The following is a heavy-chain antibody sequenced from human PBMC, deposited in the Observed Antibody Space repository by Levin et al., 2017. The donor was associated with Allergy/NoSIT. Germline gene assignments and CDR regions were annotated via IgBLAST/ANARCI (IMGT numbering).Heavy chain of an antibody. D-gene: IGHD3-10*01. CDR2: ISWNSGSI. V-gene: IGHV3-9*01. Sequence: SLKISCAASGFTFDDYAMHWVRQAPGKGLEWVSGISWNSGSIGYADSVKGRFTISRDNAKNSLYLQMNSLRAEDTALYYCAKDAQWFGEVADWYFDRWGRGTLVTVSS. CDR1: GFTFDDYA. J-gene: IGHJ2*01. CDR3: AKDAQWFGEVADWYFDR.